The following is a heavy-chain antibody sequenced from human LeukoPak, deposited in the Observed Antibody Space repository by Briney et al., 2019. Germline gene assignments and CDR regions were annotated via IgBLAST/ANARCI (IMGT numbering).Heavy chain of an antibody. Sequence: PGGSLRLSCAASGFXFSYYEINWVRQAPGKGLEWVSVLYSGGNTNYADSVKGRFTISRDNSKNTVYLQMNSLRSEDTAVYYCARERFLEWLSFDYWGRGTLVTVSS. CDR1: GFXFSYYE. V-gene: IGHV3-66*01. CDR2: LYSGGNT. J-gene: IGHJ4*02. D-gene: IGHD3-3*01. CDR3: ARERFLEWLSFDY.